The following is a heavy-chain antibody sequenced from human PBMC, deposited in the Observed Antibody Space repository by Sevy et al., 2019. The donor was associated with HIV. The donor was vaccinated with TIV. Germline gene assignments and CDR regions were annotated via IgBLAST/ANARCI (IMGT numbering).Heavy chain of an antibody. Sequence: GGSLRLSCAASGFTFSTFTMHWVRQAPGKWLEWVAVISYDGSNKYYADSVKGRFTISRDNSKNTLYLQMNSVRAEDTAVYYCARGFFDISGDTYAGDYWGQGTLVTVSS. CDR1: GFTFSTFT. D-gene: IGHD3-22*01. CDR3: ARGFFDISGDTYAGDY. V-gene: IGHV3-30-3*01. CDR2: ISYDGSNK. J-gene: IGHJ4*02.